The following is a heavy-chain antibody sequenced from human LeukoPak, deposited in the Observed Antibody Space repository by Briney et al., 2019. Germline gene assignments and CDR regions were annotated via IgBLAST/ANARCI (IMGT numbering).Heavy chain of an antibody. Sequence: GGSLRLSCAASGFTFSSYAMSWARQAPGKGLEWVSAISGSGGSTYYADSVKGRFTISRDNSKNTLYLQMNSLRAEDTAVYYCAKLGDIVVVPAAGWVDYWGQGTLVTVSS. CDR1: GFTFSSYA. CDR2: ISGSGGST. CDR3: AKLGDIVVVPAAGWVDY. J-gene: IGHJ4*02. V-gene: IGHV3-23*01. D-gene: IGHD2-2*01.